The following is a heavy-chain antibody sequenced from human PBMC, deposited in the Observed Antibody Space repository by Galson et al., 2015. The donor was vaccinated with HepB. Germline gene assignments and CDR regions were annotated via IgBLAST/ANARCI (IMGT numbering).Heavy chain of an antibody. J-gene: IGHJ6*02. CDR3: ARDPYDILTGSRLRGYDHFGMDV. D-gene: IGHD3-9*01. CDR2: VNPNSGAT. CDR1: GYTFTNFY. V-gene: IGHV1-2*02. Sequence: SVKVSCKASGYTFTNFYIHGVRQVPGQGPDCMGWVNPNSGATTYTPKFQDSLTMTRYTSLITVYMELNRLTSDDTSVYYCARDPYDILTGSRLRGYDHFGMDVWGQGTAVTVSS.